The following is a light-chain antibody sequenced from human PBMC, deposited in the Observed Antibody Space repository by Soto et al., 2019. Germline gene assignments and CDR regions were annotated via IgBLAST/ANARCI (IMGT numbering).Light chain of an antibody. CDR2: DNS. CDR1: SSNIGAPYN. V-gene: IGLV1-40*01. J-gene: IGLJ1*01. Sequence: QAVVTQPPSVSGAPGQRVTIFCTGSSSNIGAPYNVHWYQQLPGAAPKLLIFDNSNRASGVPDRFSGSKSGTSASLAITGLQAEDEADYFCQSYATSLNGLYVFGTGTQLTVL. CDR3: QSYATSLNGLYV.